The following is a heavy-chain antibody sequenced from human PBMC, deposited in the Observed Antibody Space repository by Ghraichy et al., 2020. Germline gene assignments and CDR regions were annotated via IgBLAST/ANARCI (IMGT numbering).Heavy chain of an antibody. CDR1: GGSISSYY. CDR3: AREDYWAQMGYYYGMDV. J-gene: IGHJ6*02. V-gene: IGHV4-4*07. D-gene: IGHD4/OR15-4a*01. Sequence: SQTLSLTCTVSGGSISSYYWSWIRQPAGKGLEWIGRINTSGSTNYNPSLKSRVTMSVDTSKNQFSLKLSSVTAADTAVYYCAREDYWAQMGYYYGMDVLGQGTTVTVSS. CDR2: INTSGST.